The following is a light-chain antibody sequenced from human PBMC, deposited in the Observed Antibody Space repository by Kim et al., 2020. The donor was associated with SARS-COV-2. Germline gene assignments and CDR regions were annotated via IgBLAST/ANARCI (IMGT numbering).Light chain of an antibody. V-gene: IGLV2-14*03. CDR2: DVS. Sequence: SITISCTGTSSDVGGYNYVSWYQQHPGKAPKVMIYDVSKRPSGVSDRFSGSKSGNTASLTISGLQAEDEADYYCSSYTSSSTYWVFGGGTKLTVL. CDR1: SSDVGGYNY. CDR3: SSYTSSSTYWV. J-gene: IGLJ3*02.